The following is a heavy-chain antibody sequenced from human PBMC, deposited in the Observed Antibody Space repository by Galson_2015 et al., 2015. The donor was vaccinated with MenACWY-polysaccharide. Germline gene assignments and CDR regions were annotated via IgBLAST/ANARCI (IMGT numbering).Heavy chain of an antibody. CDR2: ISSSGRTI. D-gene: IGHD4-23*01. V-gene: IGHV3-11*01. J-gene: IGHJ3*02. Sequence: SLRLSCAVSGFTFTDYYMSWLRQAPGKGLEWVSYISSSGRTIYYADSVKGRFTLSRDNAKNSLYLQMNSLRAEDTAVYYCAREAVVGAVDIWGQGTMVTVAS. CDR3: AREAVVGAVDI. CDR1: GFTFTDYY.